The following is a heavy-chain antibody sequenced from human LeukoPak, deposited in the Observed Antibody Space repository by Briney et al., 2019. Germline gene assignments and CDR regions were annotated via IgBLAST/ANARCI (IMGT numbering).Heavy chain of an antibody. J-gene: IGHJ4*02. V-gene: IGHV4-59*01. CDR3: AREGYSGYDYPL. CDR1: GGSISSYY. CDR2: IYYSGST. Sequence: SETLSLTCTVSGGSISSYYWSWIRQPPGKGLERIGYIYYSGSTNHNPSLKSRVTISVDTSKNQFSLKLSSVTAADTAVYYCAREGYSGYDYPLWGQGTLVTVSS. D-gene: IGHD5-12*01.